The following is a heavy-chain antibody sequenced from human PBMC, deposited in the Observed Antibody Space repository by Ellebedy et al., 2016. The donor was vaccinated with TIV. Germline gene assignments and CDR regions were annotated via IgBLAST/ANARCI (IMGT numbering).Heavy chain of an antibody. V-gene: IGHV1-3*01. CDR2: INPGNGNT. J-gene: IGHJ4*02. D-gene: IGHD3-10*01. Sequence: AASVKVSCKASGYTFINYAIHWVRQAPGQRLEWMGWINPGNGNTKYSQKFQGRVTITRDTSANTAYMELSSLRSEDTAVYYCARRPEGSGSWEFDYWGQGTLVTVSS. CDR1: GYTFINYA. CDR3: ARRPEGSGSWEFDY.